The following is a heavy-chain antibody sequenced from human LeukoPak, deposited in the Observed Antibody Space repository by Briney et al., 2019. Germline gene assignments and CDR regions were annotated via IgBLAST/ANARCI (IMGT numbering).Heavy chain of an antibody. D-gene: IGHD5-12*01. Sequence: GGSLRLSCAASGFTFSSYSMNWVRQAPGKGLEWVSSISSSSSYIYYADSVKGRFTISRDNAKNSLYLQMNSLRAEDTAVYYCARVAYSGYDYMGAHFDYWGPGTLVTVSS. CDR3: ARVAYSGYDYMGAHFDY. CDR2: ISSSSSYI. J-gene: IGHJ4*02. V-gene: IGHV3-21*01. CDR1: GFTFSSYS.